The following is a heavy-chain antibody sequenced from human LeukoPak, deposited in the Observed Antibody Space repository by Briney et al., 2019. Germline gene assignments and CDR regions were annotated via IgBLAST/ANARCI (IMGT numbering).Heavy chain of an antibody. Sequence: GGSLRLSCAASGFTFSSYAMSWVRQAPGKGLEWVSAISDSGGSTYDADSVKGRFTISRDNSKNTLYLQMNSLRAEDTAVYYCAKDTSIGRYCTNGVCSPFGYWGQGTLVTVSS. CDR3: AKDTSIGRYCTNGVCSPFGY. J-gene: IGHJ4*02. CDR1: GFTFSSYA. CDR2: ISDSGGST. V-gene: IGHV3-23*01. D-gene: IGHD2-8*01.